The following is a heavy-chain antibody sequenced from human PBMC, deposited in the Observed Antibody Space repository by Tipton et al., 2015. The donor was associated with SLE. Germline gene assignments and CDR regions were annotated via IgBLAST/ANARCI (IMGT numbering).Heavy chain of an antibody. CDR3: ARRSLLAVPK. CDR2: IDRDGSP. D-gene: IGHD6-19*01. CDR1: RGSLTGYS. J-gene: IGHJ4*02. V-gene: IGHV4-34*01. Sequence: AGLVKPSETLSLVCVVNRGSLTGYSWNWIRQFPGKGLEWIGEIDRDGSPNYKPSLQNRVTMSVDRSANQFSLRLTSVTAADTAVYYCARRSLLAVPKWGQGTLVTVSS.